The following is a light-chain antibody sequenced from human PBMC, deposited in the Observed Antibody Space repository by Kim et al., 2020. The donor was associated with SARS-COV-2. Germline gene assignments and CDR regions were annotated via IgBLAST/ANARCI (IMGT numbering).Light chain of an antibody. J-gene: IGKJ2*01. Sequence: DIQMTQSPSSLSASVGDRVTITCQASQDITDYLNWYQQKPGKAPKVLIYRASRLGTGVPSRFSGGGSGTSFTFTITRLQPEDNATYYCQQYDSLPYAVGLGTKLEI. CDR1: QDITDY. CDR2: RAS. CDR3: QQYDSLPYA. V-gene: IGKV1-33*01.